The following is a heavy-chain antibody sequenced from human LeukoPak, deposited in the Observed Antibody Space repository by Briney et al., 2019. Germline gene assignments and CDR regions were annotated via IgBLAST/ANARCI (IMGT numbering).Heavy chain of an antibody. V-gene: IGHV3-23*01. Sequence: GGSLRLSCAASGFTFNSYAMNWVRQTPGKGLEWVSAISGNGDNTYYADSVKGRFTISRDNSKDTLYLQMNSLRAEDTAVYYRAKGQTVTTRVDYWGQGTLVTVSS. D-gene: IGHD4-17*01. CDR1: GFTFNSYA. CDR3: AKGQTVTTRVDY. J-gene: IGHJ4*02. CDR2: ISGNGDNT.